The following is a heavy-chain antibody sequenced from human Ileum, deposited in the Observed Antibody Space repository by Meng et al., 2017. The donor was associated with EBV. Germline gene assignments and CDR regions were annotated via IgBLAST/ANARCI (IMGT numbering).Heavy chain of an antibody. J-gene: IGHJ4*02. CDR1: GGSISSSNW. CDR3: ASFPPPGKQWLVTDY. Sequence: VRVLESGPGLVEPSGTLSLACAVSGGSISSSNWWSWVRQPPGKGLEWIGEIYHSGSTNYNPSLKSRVTISVDKSKNQFSLKLSSVTAADTAVYYCASFPPPGKQWLVTDYWGQGTLVTVFS. D-gene: IGHD6-19*01. CDR2: IYHSGST. V-gene: IGHV4-4*02.